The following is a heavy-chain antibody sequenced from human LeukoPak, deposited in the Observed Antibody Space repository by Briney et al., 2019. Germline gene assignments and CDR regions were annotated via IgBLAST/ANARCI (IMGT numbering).Heavy chain of an antibody. V-gene: IGHV1-2*06. CDR2: INPNSGGT. D-gene: IGHD3-22*01. CDR3: ARGGGYYWMTTNYYFDY. CDR1: GYMFTGYY. J-gene: IGHJ4*02. Sequence: ASVKVSCKASGYMFTGYYMHWVRQAPGQGLEWMGRINPNSGGTNYAQKFQGRVTMTRDTSISTAYMELSRLRSDDTAVYYCARGGGYYWMTTNYYFDYWGQGTLVTVSS.